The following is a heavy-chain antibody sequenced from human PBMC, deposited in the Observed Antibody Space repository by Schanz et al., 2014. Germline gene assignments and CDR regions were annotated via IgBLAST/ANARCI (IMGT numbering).Heavy chain of an antibody. CDR3: ARDSLRGATGGCGMDV. J-gene: IGHJ6*02. D-gene: IGHD2-8*02. Sequence: QVQLQESGPGLVKPSQTLSLTCTVSGGSIRSGTYYWSWIRQPAGKALEWVGRVFPNGITNYNPSLKRRVTISLDTSKTQFSLTLTSLTAADTAVYYCARDSLRGATGGCGMDVWGQGTTVTVSS. CDR1: GGSIRSGTYY. CDR2: VFPNGIT. V-gene: IGHV4-61*02.